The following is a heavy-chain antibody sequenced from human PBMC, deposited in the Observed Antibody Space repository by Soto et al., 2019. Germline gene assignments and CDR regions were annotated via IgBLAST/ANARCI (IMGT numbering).Heavy chain of an antibody. D-gene: IGHD3-3*01. Sequence: SETLSLTCSVSGGSMTSYYCTWIRQPAGKGLXWXGXXXSXGXTXYXXXXKSRVVISLDTSKNQFSLRLNSVTAADTAVYYCARGQRFSDWFDPWGQGTLVTVSS. J-gene: IGHJ5*02. CDR1: GGSMTSYY. V-gene: IGHV4-4*07. CDR3: ARGQRFSDWFDP. CDR2: XXSXGXT.